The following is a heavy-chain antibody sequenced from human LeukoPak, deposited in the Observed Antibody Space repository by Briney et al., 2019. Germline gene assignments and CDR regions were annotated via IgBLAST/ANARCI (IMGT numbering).Heavy chain of an antibody. CDR1: GFTFSSYA. CDR2: ISPDGGNT. CDR3: VPKGTEGY. V-gene: IGHV3-64D*06. Sequence: GGSLRLSCLASGFTFSSYAMHWVRQAPGKGLEYVSAISPDGGNTYYADSVKGGFSISRDNSKNTLYLQMSSLGPEDTAVYYCVPKGTEGYWGQGTLVTVSS. J-gene: IGHJ4*02.